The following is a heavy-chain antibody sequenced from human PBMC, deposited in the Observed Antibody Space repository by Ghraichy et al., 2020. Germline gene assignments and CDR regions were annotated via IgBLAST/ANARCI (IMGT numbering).Heavy chain of an antibody. Sequence: GGSLRLSCAASGFTFSSYGMHWVRQAPGKGLEWVAVISYDGSNKYYADSVKGRFTISRDNSKNTLYLQMNSLRAEDTAVYYCAKDLPPITMIVQAGMDVWGQGTTVTVSS. D-gene: IGHD3-22*01. CDR3: AKDLPPITMIVQAGMDV. V-gene: IGHV3-30*18. CDR2: ISYDGSNK. J-gene: IGHJ6*02. CDR1: GFTFSSYG.